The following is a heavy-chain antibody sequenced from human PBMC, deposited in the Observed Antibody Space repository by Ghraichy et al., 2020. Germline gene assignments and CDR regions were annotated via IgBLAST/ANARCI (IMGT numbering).Heavy chain of an antibody. CDR2: INPNTGGT. Sequence: ASVKVSSKASGYTFTGPYMHWVRQAPGQGLEWMGWINPNTGGTNYAQKFQGRVSMTRDTSITTAYMELSRLRSDDTAVYYCAREDGWYRNWGQGTLVTVSS. D-gene: IGHD6-19*01. J-gene: IGHJ4*02. CDR1: GYTFTGPY. V-gene: IGHV1-2*02. CDR3: AREDGWYRN.